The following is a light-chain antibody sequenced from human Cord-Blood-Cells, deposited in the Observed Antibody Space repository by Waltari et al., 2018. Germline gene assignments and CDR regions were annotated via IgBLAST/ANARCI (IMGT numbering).Light chain of an antibody. CDR1: NIGSKS. V-gene: IGLV3-21*04. J-gene: IGLJ2*01. Sequence: SYVLTPPPSVSVAPGKTARLTCGGTNIGSKSVHVYQQKPGQAPGLVIYYDSDRPPGIPERFSGSNSGNTATLTISRVEAGDEADYYCQVWDSSSDHPGFGGGTKLTVL. CDR3: QVWDSSSDHPG. CDR2: YDS.